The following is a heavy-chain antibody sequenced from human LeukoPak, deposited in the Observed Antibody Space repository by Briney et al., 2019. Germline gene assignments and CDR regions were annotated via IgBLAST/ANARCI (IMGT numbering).Heavy chain of an antibody. Sequence: ASVTVSFTASGYTFTVYYMHWVRQAPGQGLEWMGWINPNSGGTNYAQKFQGRVTMTRGTSISTAYMELSRLRSDDTAVYYCARVRIAVAGSGPLDYWGQGTLVTVSS. CDR1: GYTFTVYY. CDR3: ARVRIAVAGSGPLDY. CDR2: INPNSGGT. V-gene: IGHV1-2*02. D-gene: IGHD6-19*01. J-gene: IGHJ4*02.